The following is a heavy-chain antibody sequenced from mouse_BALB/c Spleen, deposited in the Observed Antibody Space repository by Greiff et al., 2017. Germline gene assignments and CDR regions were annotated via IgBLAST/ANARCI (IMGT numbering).Heavy chain of an antibody. D-gene: IGHD2-14*01. V-gene: IGHV5-17*02. CDR2: ISSGSSTI. Sequence: EVKLMESGGGLVQPGGSRKLSCAASGFTFSSFGMHWVRQAPEKGLEWVAYISSGSSTIYYADTVKGRFTISRDNPKNTLFLQMTSLRSEDTAMYYCARSVRDYAMDYWGQGTSVTVSS. J-gene: IGHJ4*01. CDR1: GFTFSSFG. CDR3: ARSVRDYAMDY.